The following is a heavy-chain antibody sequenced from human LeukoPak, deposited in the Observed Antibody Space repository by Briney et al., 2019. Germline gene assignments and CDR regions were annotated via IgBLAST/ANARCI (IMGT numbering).Heavy chain of an antibody. CDR1: GYTFTGYY. J-gene: IGHJ4*02. V-gene: IGHV1-2*02. D-gene: IGHD3-10*01. CDR2: INPNSGGT. CDR3: ARDGVWFGELLEIDY. Sequence: ASVKVSCKASGYTFTGYYMHWVRRAPGQGLEWMGWINPNSGGTNYAQKFQGRVTMTRDTSISIAYMEMSRLRSDDTAVYYCARDGVWFGELLEIDYWGQGTLVTVSS.